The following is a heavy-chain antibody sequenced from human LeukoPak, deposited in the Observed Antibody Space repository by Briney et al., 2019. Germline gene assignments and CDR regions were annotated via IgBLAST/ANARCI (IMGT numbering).Heavy chain of an antibody. CDR3: ATSMSRY. Sequence: GASVKVSCKASGYTFTGYYMHWVRQAPGKGLEWMGGFDPEDGETIYAQKFQGRVTMTEDTSTDTAYMELSSLRSEDTAVYYCATSMSRYWGQGTLVTVSS. CDR1: GYTFTGYY. CDR2: FDPEDGET. J-gene: IGHJ4*02. V-gene: IGHV1-24*01. D-gene: IGHD3-10*02.